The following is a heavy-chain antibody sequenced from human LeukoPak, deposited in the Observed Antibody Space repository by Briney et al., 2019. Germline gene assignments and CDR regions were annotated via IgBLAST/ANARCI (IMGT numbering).Heavy chain of an antibody. CDR3: AKHLGTMVRGVPVPAEYFQH. CDR1: GFTFSSYG. D-gene: IGHD3-10*01. V-gene: IGHV3-30*02. Sequence: GGSLRLSCAASGFTFSSYGMHWVRQAPGKGLEWVAFIRYDGSNKYYADSVKGRFTISRDNSKNTLYLQMNSLRAEDTAVYYCAKHLGTMVRGVPVPAEYFQHWGQGTLVTVSS. CDR2: IRYDGSNK. J-gene: IGHJ1*01.